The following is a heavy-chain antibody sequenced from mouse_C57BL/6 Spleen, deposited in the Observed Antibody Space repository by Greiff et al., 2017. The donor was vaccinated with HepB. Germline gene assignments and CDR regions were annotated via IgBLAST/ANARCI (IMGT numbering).Heavy chain of an antibody. Sequence: VQLQQSVAELVRPGASVKLSCTASGFNIKNTYMHWVKQRPEQGLEWIGRIDPANGNTKYAPKFQGKATITEDPSSNTDYLQLSSLPSEDTAFYYGASGSYYGNYFDYWGQGTTLTVSS. J-gene: IGHJ2*01. D-gene: IGHD2-1*01. V-gene: IGHV14-3*01. CDR2: IDPANGNT. CDR3: ASGSYYGNYFDY. CDR1: GFNIKNTY.